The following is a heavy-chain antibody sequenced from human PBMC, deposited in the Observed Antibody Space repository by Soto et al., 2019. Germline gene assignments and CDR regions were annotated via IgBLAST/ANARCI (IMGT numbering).Heavy chain of an antibody. V-gene: IGHV3-9*01. D-gene: IGHD2-15*01. CDR3: TRGYCSVGSCAFDI. J-gene: IGHJ3*02. CDR2: ITWNGVNT. Sequence: EEQLVESGGALVQPGRSLRLSCAASGFTFEDYAMHWVRQVPGKGLEWVSFITWNGVNTAYADSIRGRFTISRDNAKNSLYVQMNSLSAEDTAFSYCTRGYCSVGSCAFDIWGQGTMVAVSS. CDR1: GFTFEDYA.